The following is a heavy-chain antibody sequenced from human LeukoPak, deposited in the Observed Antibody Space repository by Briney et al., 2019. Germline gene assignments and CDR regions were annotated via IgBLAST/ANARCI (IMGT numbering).Heavy chain of an antibody. J-gene: IGHJ6*03. CDR3: ARAGSAEGYCSSTSCSSTYYYYYMDV. D-gene: IGHD2-2*01. CDR1: GFTFDDYG. V-gene: IGHV3-20*04. Sequence: GGSLRLSCAASGFTFDDYGMSWVRQAPGKGLEWVSGINWNGGSTGYADSVKGRFTISRDNAKNSLYLQMNSLRAEDTALYYCARAGSAEGYCSSTSCSSTYYYYYMDVWGKGTMVTVSS. CDR2: INWNGGST.